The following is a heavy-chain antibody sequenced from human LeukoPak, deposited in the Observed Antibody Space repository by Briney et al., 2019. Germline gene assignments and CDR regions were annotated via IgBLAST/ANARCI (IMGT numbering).Heavy chain of an antibody. CDR1: GYTFTNYG. Sequence: ASVKVSCKASGYTFTNYGISWVRQAPGQGLEWMGWISAYNGNTNYAQKLQGRVTMTTDTSTSTAYMELRSLRSDDTAVYYCARAGPYYDFWSGSPVDYWGQGTLVTVSS. CDR3: ARAGPYYDFWSGSPVDY. J-gene: IGHJ4*02. V-gene: IGHV1-18*01. D-gene: IGHD3-3*01. CDR2: ISAYNGNT.